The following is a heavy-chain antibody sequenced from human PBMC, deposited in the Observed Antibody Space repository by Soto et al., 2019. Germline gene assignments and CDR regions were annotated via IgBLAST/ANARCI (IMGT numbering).Heavy chain of an antibody. D-gene: IGHD3-22*01. CDR3: ARQGMYYYDSSGYYDGRFNYFDY. CDR1: GGSISSISYY. Sequence: ETLCVTGTVSGGSISSISYYWGWIRPPPGKGLEGIRSIDYSGSTYYNPSRKRRVAISVNTSKDNVSLNLSSATAADTAVYYCARQGMYYYDSSGYYDGRFNYFDYWGQGTLVTVS. J-gene: IGHJ4*02. CDR2: IDYSGST. V-gene: IGHV4-39*01.